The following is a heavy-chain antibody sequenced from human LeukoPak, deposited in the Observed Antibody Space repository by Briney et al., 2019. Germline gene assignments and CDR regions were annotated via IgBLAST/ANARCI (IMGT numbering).Heavy chain of an antibody. J-gene: IGHJ3*02. V-gene: IGHV4-39*07. Sequence: SETLSLTCTVSGGSISSSSYHWGWIRQPPGKGLEWIGSIYYSGSTYYNPSLKSRVTISVDTSKNQFSLKLSSVTAADTAVYYCARRLTTPFDAFDIWGQGTMVTVSS. CDR3: ARRLTTPFDAFDI. CDR2: IYYSGST. CDR1: GGSISSSSYH. D-gene: IGHD1/OR15-1a*01.